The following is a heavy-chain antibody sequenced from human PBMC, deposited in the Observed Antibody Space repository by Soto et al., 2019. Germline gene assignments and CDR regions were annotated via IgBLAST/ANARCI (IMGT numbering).Heavy chain of an antibody. V-gene: IGHV4-39*01. CDR1: GGSISSSSYY. J-gene: IGHJ4*02. CDR2: IYYSGST. Sequence: SETLSLTCTVSGGSISSSSYYWGWIRQPPGKGLEWIGSIYYSGSTYYNPSLKSRVTISVDTSKNQFSLKLSSVTAADTAVYYCARLSKNGNYYDSSGYYLLFDYWGQGTLVTVSS. D-gene: IGHD3-22*01. CDR3: ARLSKNGNYYDSSGYYLLFDY.